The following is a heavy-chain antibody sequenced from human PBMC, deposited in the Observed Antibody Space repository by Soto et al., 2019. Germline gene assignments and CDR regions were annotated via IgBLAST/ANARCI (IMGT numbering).Heavy chain of an antibody. CDR3: ARGYYYFWTDRLYYFDY. D-gene: IGHD3-3*01. V-gene: IGHV4-59*01. Sequence: SETLSLTCTVSGGSISSYYWSWIRQPPGKGLEWIGYIYYSGSTNYNPSLKSRVTISVDTSKNQFSLKLSSVTAADTAVYYCARGYYYFWTDRLYYFDYWGQGTLFNVSS. CDR2: IYYSGST. CDR1: GGSISSYY. J-gene: IGHJ4*02.